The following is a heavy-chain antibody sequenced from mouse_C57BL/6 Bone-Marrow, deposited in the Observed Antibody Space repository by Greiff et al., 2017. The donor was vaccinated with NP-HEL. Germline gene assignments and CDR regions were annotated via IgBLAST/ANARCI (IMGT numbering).Heavy chain of an antibody. CDR1: GYTFTGYW. CDR3: ARGWDWRYFGV. V-gene: IGHV1-9*01. J-gene: IGHJ1*03. D-gene: IGHD4-1*01. Sequence: QVQLQQSGAELMKPGASVKLSCKATGYTFTGYWIAWVKQRPGHGLEWIGEICPGSGCTYYTENVKGQATFSADTAYNTAYMQLSSLTAEDAAIYYCARGWDWRYFGVWGTGTTVTVAS. CDR2: ICPGSGCT.